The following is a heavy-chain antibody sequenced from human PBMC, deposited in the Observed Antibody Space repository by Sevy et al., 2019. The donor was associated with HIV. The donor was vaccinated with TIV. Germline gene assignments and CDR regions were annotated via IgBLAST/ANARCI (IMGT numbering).Heavy chain of an antibody. J-gene: IGHJ6*02. CDR1: GFTFSSYW. D-gene: IGHD4-17*01. Sequence: GGSLRLSCAASGFTFSSYWMSWVRQAPGKGLEWVANIKQDGSEKYYVDSVKGRFTISRDNAKNSLYLQMNSLRAEDTAVYYCARDPPYGDYPYYYYGMDVWGQWTTVTVSS. V-gene: IGHV3-7*01. CDR3: ARDPPYGDYPYYYYGMDV. CDR2: IKQDGSEK.